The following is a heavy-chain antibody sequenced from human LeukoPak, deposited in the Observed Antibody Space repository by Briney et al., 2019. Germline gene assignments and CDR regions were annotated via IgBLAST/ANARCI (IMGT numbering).Heavy chain of an antibody. Sequence: GGSLRLSCAASGFTFSDYYMSRIRQAPGKGLQWVSYISSSGHIIYYADSVKGRFTISRDNVKNLLYLQMNSLRVEDTAVYYCARCGRITTLGVAGRTGFDPWGQGTLVTVSS. J-gene: IGHJ5*02. CDR1: GFTFSDYY. CDR2: ISSSGHII. CDR3: ARCGRITTLGVAGRTGFDP. V-gene: IGHV3-11*04. D-gene: IGHD3-3*01.